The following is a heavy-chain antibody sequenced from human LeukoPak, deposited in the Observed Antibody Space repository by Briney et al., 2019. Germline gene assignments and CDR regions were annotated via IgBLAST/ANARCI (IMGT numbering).Heavy chain of an antibody. CDR2: IYTSGST. J-gene: IGHJ4*02. D-gene: IGHD2-21*02. CDR1: GGSISSYY. Sequence: PSETLSLTCTVSGGSISSYYWSWIRQPAGKGLEWIGRIYTSGSTNYNPSLKSRVTISVDTSKNQFSLKLSSVTAADTAVYYCARHGSDAYCGGDCYTFDYWGQGTLVTVSS. V-gene: IGHV4-4*07. CDR3: ARHGSDAYCGGDCYTFDY.